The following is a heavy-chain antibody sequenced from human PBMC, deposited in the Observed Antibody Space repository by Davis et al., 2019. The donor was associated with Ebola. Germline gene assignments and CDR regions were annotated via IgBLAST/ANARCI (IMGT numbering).Heavy chain of an antibody. D-gene: IGHD3-10*01. CDR3: VTDRGDRFDP. Sequence: ASVKVSCKTSGYTFTSYGISWLRQAPGQGPEWMGWISAYNGNTNYAQKLQGRVTMTTDTSTSTAYMELRTLRSDDTAVYYCVTDRGDRFDPWGQGTLVTVSS. V-gene: IGHV1-18*01. CDR1: GYTFTSYG. J-gene: IGHJ5*02. CDR2: ISAYNGNT.